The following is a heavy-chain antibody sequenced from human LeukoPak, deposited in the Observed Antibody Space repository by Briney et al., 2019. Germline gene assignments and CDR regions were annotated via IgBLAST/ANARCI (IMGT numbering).Heavy chain of an antibody. CDR1: GVTFTSYA. J-gene: IGHJ4*02. CDR2: ISGSGGST. CDR3: AKAHGGSYHSGID. Sequence: GGSLRLSCAASGVTFTSYAMNWVRQAPGKGGEWVSGISGSGGSTYYADSVKGRFSISRDNSKTTLYLQLNSLRVEDTAEYYCAKAHGGSYHSGIDWGQGTLVIVSS. V-gene: IGHV3-23*01. D-gene: IGHD1-26*01.